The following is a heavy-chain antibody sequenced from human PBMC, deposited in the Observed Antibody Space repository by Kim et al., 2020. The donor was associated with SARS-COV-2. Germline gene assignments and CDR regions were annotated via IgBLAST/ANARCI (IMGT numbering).Heavy chain of an antibody. J-gene: IGHJ4*02. V-gene: IGHV3-49*04. CDR1: GFTFGDYA. Sequence: GGSLRLSCTASGFTFGDYAMSWVRQAPGKGLEWVGFIRSKAYGGTTEYAASVKGRFTISRDDSKSIAYLQMNSLKTEDTAVYSDWVWLGITMIVVVITTPYYFDYWGQGTLVTVSS. CDR2: IRSKAYGGTT. D-gene: IGHD3-22*01. CDR3: WVWLGITMIVVVITTPYYFDY.